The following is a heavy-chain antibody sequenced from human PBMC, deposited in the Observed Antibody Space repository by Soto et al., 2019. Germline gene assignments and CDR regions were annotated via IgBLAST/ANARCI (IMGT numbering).Heavy chain of an antibody. CDR3: ASSVSDAYYYYGMDV. CDR2: INPNSGGT. V-gene: IGHV1-2*02. J-gene: IGHJ6*02. CDR1: GYTFTGYY. Sequence: RASVKVSCKASGYTFTGYYMHWVRQAPGQGLEWMGWINPNSGGTNYAQKFQGRATMTRDTSISTAYMELSRLRSDDTAVYYCASSVSDAYYYYGMDVWGQGTTVTVSS.